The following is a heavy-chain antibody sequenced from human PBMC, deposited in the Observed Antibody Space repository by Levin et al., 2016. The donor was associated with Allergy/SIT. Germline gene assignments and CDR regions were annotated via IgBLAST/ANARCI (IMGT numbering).Heavy chain of an antibody. CDR3: VTGWYFDF. V-gene: IGHV3-15*01. J-gene: IGHJ2*01. CDR2: IKSKANGETI. Sequence: WIRQPPGKGLEWVGRIKSKANGETIDYAAPVKGTFTISRDDSRSTVYLQMNSLKTEDTAVYYCVTGWYFDFWGRGTLVTVSS.